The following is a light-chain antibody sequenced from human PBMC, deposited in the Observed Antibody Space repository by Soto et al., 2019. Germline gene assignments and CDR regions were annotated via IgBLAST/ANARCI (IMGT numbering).Light chain of an antibody. CDR2: EVT. CDR1: SSDVGAYNY. Sequence: QSALTQPASVSGSPGQSITISCTGTSSDVGAYNYVSWYQQYPGRAPKFLIYEVTYRPSGVSNRFSGSKSGNTASLTISGLQTEDEADYYCSSYTTTSPVVFGGGTKLTVL. V-gene: IGLV2-14*01. CDR3: SSYTTTSPVV. J-gene: IGLJ2*01.